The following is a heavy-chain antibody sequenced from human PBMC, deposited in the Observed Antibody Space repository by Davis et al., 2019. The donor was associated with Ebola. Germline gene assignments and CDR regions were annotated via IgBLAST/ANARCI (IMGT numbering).Heavy chain of an antibody. Sequence: SVKVSCKASGGTFSSYGLSWVRQAPGQGLEWMGRIIPILGIANYAQKFQGRVTITADKSTSTAYMELSSLRSEDTAVYYCAILQGYYYDSSGYAFDIWGQGTMVTVSS. J-gene: IGHJ3*02. D-gene: IGHD3-22*01. CDR1: GGTFSSYG. CDR2: IIPILGIA. CDR3: AILQGYYYDSSGYAFDI. V-gene: IGHV1-69*04.